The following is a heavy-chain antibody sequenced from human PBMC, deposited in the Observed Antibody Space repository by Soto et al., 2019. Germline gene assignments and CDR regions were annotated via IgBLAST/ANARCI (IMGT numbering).Heavy chain of an antibody. CDR2: IIPIFGTA. V-gene: IGHV1-69*13. CDR3: ARVLLGYSSSWPPRY. J-gene: IGHJ4*02. CDR1: GGTFSSYA. Sequence: SVKVSCKASGGTFSSYAISWVRQAPGQGLEWMGGIIPIFGTANYAQKFQGRVTITADESTSTAYMELSSLRSEDTAVYYCARVLLGYSSSWPPRYWGQGTLVTVSS. D-gene: IGHD6-13*01.